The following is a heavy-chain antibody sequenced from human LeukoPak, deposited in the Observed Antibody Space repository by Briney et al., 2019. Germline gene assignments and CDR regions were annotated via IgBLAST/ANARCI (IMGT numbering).Heavy chain of an antibody. Sequence: GGSLRLSCAASGFTFSSYAMSWVRQAPGKGLEWVSAISGSGGSTYYADSVKGRFTISRDNSKNTLYLQMNSLRAEDTAVYYCVLYDSSRYFPYYFDYWGQGTLVTVSS. CDR3: VLYDSSRYFPYYFDY. D-gene: IGHD3-22*01. J-gene: IGHJ4*02. CDR2: ISGSGGST. V-gene: IGHV3-23*01. CDR1: GFTFSSYA.